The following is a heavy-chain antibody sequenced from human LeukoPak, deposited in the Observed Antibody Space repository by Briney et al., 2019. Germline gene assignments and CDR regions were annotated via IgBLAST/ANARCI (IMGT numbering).Heavy chain of an antibody. CDR3: ARPFYYDSSGYYSLGGYYFDY. D-gene: IGHD3-22*01. J-gene: IGHJ4*02. CDR2: IYPGDSDT. CDR1: GYSFTSYW. Sequence: PGEPLKISCKASGYSFTSYWIGWVRQMPGKGLEWMGIIYPGDSDTRYSPSFQGQVTISADKSISTAYLQWSSLKASDTAMYYCARPFYYDSSGYYSLGGYYFDYWGQGTLVTVSS. V-gene: IGHV5-51*01.